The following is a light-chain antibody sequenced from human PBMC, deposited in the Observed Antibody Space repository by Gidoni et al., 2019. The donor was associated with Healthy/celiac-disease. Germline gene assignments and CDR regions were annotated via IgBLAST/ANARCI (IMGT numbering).Light chain of an antibody. Sequence: EIVLTQSPATLSFSPGERATLSCRASQSVSSYLAWYQQKPGQAPRLLIYDASNRATGIPARFSGSGSGTDFTLTISSLGPEDFAVYYCQRRSNWPPWAFGQGTKVEIK. CDR2: DAS. V-gene: IGKV3-11*01. CDR1: QSVSSY. CDR3: QRRSNWPPWA. J-gene: IGKJ1*01.